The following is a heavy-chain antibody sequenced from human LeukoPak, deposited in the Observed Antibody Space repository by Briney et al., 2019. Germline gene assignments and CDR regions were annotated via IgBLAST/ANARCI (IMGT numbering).Heavy chain of an antibody. J-gene: IGHJ4*02. Sequence: GASVKVSCKASGYTFTSYGISWVRQAPGQGLEWMGWIGVYNGNTNYAQKLQGRVTMTTDTSTSTAYMELRSLRSDDTAVYYCARNVVGDCSSTSCYTDYWGQGTLVTVSS. V-gene: IGHV1-18*01. CDR3: ARNVVGDCSSTSCYTDY. D-gene: IGHD2-2*02. CDR2: IGVYNGNT. CDR1: GYTFTSYG.